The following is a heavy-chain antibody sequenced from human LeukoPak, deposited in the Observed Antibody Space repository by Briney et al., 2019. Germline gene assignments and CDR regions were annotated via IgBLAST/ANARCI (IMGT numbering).Heavy chain of an antibody. CDR3: ARFRTWGDKAFDY. Sequence: GGPLRLSCAASGFTFNAFGMNWVSQAPGKWLEWVSYIGTTSGAIYYADSVMGRFTISRDSAKNSLYLRMNSVKAEDTAVYYCARFRTWGDKAFDYWGQGTLVTVSS. J-gene: IGHJ4*02. V-gene: IGHV3-48*01. D-gene: IGHD2-21*02. CDR1: GFTFNAFG. CDR2: IGTTSGAI.